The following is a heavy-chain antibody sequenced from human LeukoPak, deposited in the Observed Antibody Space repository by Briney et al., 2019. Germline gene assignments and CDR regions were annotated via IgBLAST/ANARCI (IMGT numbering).Heavy chain of an antibody. CDR1: GFSFSIYA. D-gene: IGHD6-13*01. CDR3: ARAPRSSWYDGWFDP. J-gene: IGHJ5*02. V-gene: IGHV3-23*01. CDR2: ISGSGAST. Sequence: GGSLRLSCAAFGFSFSIYAMSWARQAPGKGLEWVSGISGSGASTYYADSVKGRFTFSRDNSKNTLYLQMNSLSADDTAVYYCARAPRSSWYDGWFDPWGQGTLVTVSS.